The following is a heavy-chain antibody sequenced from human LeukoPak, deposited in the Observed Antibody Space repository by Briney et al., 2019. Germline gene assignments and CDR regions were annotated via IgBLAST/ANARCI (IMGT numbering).Heavy chain of an antibody. J-gene: IGHJ6*02. CDR3: ARNELISSNYYYYGMDV. V-gene: IGHV4-31*11. CDR1: GGSISSGGYS. CDR2: INYSGNA. Sequence: PSQTLSLTCAVSGGSISSGGYSWSWIRQPPGKGLEWIGCINYSGNAYYNPSLKSRVTISVDTSKNQFSLKLSSVTAADTAVYYCARNELISSNYYYYGMDVWGQGTTVTVSS.